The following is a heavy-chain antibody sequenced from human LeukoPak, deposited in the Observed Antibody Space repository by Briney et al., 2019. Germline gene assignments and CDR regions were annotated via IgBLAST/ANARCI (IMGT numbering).Heavy chain of an antibody. CDR3: ARDQVSDSSGSLRWGPPRQVSYYYYGMDV. J-gene: IGHJ6*02. V-gene: IGHV3-53*01. CDR2: IYSGGST. CDR1: GFTVSSNY. D-gene: IGHD3-22*01. Sequence: PGGSLRLSCAASGFTVSSNYMSWVRQAPGKGLEWVSVIYSGGSTYYADSVKGRFTISRDNSKDTLYLQMNSQRAEDTAVYYCARDQVSDSSGSLRWGPPRQVSYYYYGMDVWGQGTTVTVSS.